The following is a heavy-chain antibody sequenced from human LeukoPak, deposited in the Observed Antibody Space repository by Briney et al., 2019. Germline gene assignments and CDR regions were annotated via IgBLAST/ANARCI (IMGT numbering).Heavy chain of an antibody. V-gene: IGHV3-30-3*01. CDR3: GRRRQQLIDY. CDR1: GFTFSNYA. D-gene: IGHD6-13*01. CDR2: ISSDGSLK. J-gene: IGHJ4*02. Sequence: GGSLRLSCAASGFTFSNYAMHWVRRAPGKGLEWVAVISSDGSLKYYEDSVKGRFTISRDNSKNTLYLQLSRLRGEDTAVYFCGRRRQQLIDYWGQGALVTVA.